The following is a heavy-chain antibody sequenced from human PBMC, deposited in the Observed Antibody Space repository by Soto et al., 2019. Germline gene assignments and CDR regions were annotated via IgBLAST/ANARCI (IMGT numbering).Heavy chain of an antibody. CDR2: IKQDGSEK. J-gene: IGHJ4*02. V-gene: IGHV3-7*01. D-gene: IGHD3-10*01. CDR1: GFTFSSYW. Sequence: EVQLVESGGGLVQPGGSLRLSCAASGFTFSSYWMSWVRQAPGKGLEWVANIKQDGSEKYYVDSVKGRFTISRDNAKNSLYLQVNSLRAEDTAVYYCARAPRFGEFLFDYWGQGTLVTVSS. CDR3: ARAPRFGEFLFDY.